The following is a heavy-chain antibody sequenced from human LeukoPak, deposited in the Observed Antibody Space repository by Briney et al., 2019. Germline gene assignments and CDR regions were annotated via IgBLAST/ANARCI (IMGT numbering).Heavy chain of an antibody. CDR3: ARAGSYYFDY. CDR2: INHSGST. CDR1: GGSFSGYY. D-gene: IGHD1-26*01. Sequence: SETLSITCAVYGGSFSGYYWSWIRQPPGKGLEWIGEINHSGSTNYNPSLKSRVTISVDTSKNQFSLKLSSVTAADTAVYYCARAGSYYFDYWGQGTLVTVSS. J-gene: IGHJ4*02. V-gene: IGHV4-34*01.